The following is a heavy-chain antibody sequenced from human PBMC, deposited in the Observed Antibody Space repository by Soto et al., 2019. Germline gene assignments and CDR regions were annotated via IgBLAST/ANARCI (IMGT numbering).Heavy chain of an antibody. V-gene: IGHV3-23*01. CDR3: AKRPASIITLDY. Sequence: PGGSLRLSCAASGFTFSNYAMSWVRQAPGKGLEWVSTISGNGGSTYYADSVKGRFTISRDNTKNMLFLQINSLRDDDSAVYYCAKRPASIITLDYWGQGTPVTVSS. CDR1: GFTFSNYA. J-gene: IGHJ4*02. CDR2: ISGNGGST. D-gene: IGHD2-2*01.